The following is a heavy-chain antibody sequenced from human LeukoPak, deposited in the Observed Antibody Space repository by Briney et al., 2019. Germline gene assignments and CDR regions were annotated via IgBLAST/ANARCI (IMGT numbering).Heavy chain of an antibody. D-gene: IGHD3-22*01. V-gene: IGHV3-74*01. Sequence: GGSLRLSCAPSGFTFSNYWMHWVRQAPGKGLVWVSRINSDGINTSYADSVKGRFTISRDNAKNTLNLQMNSLRAEDTAVYYCARDLGQYYDTSDNWFDPWGQGTLVTVSS. J-gene: IGHJ5*02. CDR1: GFTFSNYW. CDR2: INSDGINT. CDR3: ARDLGQYYDTSDNWFDP.